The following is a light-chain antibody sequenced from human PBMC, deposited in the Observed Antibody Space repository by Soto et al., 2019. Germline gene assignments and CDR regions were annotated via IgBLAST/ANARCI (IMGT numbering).Light chain of an antibody. J-gene: IGLJ1*01. CDR1: SNDVGGYNY. V-gene: IGLV2-14*03. Sequence: QSVLTQPASVSGSPGQSITISCTGTSNDVGGYNYVSWYQHHPGNAPKLIIYDVTNRPSGVSNPFSGSKSGNTASLTISGLQPEDEADYYCSSYTTSNTRQIVFGTGTKVTVL. CDR3: SSYTTSNTRQIV. CDR2: DVT.